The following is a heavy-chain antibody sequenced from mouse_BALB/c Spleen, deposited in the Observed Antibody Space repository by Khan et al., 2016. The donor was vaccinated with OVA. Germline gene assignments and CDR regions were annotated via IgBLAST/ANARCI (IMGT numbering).Heavy chain of an antibody. J-gene: IGHJ4*01. V-gene: IGHV1-4*01. D-gene: IGHD2-14*01. CDR3: ARRTTEYTMDY. CDR1: GYTFTSNT. Sequence: QVQLKESGAELARPGASVKMSCKASGYTFTSNTMHWVKQRPGQGLEWIGYINPRSSYTNYNQKFKDKATLTADKSSSTAYMKLSSLPSEDSAVYYCARRTTEYTMDYWGQGTSVTVAS. CDR2: INPRSSYT.